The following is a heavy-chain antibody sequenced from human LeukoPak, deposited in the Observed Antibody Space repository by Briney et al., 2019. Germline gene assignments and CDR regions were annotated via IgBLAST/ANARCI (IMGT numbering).Heavy chain of an antibody. V-gene: IGHV4-39*01. J-gene: IGHJ4*02. Sequence: SETLSLTCTVSGGSISSSSYYWGWIRQPPGKGLEWIGSIYYSGSTYYNPSRKSRVTISVDTSKNQFSLKLSSVTAADTAVYYCARRYCSGGSCYSFGRRILSYFDYWGQGTLVTVSS. CDR3: ARRYCSGGSCYSFGRRILSYFDY. CDR2: IYYSGST. CDR1: GGSISSSSYY. D-gene: IGHD2-15*01.